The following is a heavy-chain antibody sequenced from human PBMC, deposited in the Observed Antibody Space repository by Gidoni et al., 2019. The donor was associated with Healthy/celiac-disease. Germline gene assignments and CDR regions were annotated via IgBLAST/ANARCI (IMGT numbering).Heavy chain of an antibody. J-gene: IGHJ4*02. CDR3: AKDIRPKYYYDSSGYRGAFDY. CDR2: ISGDGGST. Sequence: VRQAPGKGLEWVSLISGDGGSTDYADSVKGRCTISRDNSKNSLYLQMNSLRTEDTALYYCAKDIRPKYYYDSSGYRGAFDYWGQGTLVTVSS. V-gene: IGHV3-43*02. D-gene: IGHD3-22*01.